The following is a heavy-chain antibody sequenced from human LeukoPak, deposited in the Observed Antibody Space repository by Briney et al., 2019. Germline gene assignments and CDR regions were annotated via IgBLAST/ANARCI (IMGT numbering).Heavy chain of an antibody. CDR2: INAANGNT. Sequence: ASVKVSCKASGYTFISYPMHWVRQVPGQRLEWMGWINAANGNTKYSQKFQGRVTITRDTSASTAYMELSSLRSDDTAVYYCAIVLRYFDREAFDIWGQGTMVTVSS. CDR1: GYTFISYP. V-gene: IGHV1-3*01. D-gene: IGHD3-9*01. J-gene: IGHJ3*02. CDR3: AIVLRYFDREAFDI.